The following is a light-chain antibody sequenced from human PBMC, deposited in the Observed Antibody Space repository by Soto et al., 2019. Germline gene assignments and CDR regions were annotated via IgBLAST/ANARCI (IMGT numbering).Light chain of an antibody. CDR3: QQYNNWPRT. J-gene: IGKJ1*01. CDR2: DAS. Sequence: EIVMTQSPVTLSVSPGERATLSCRASQSVSSDLAWYQQKPGQAPSLLIYDASTRATGVAARFSGSGSGTEFTLAISSLQSEDFAVYYGQQYNNWPRTFGQGTKVDIK. V-gene: IGKV3-15*01. CDR1: QSVSSD.